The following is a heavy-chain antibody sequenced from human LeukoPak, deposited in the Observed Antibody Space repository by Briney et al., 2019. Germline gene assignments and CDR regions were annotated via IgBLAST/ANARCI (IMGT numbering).Heavy chain of an antibody. V-gene: IGHV3-23*01. CDR1: GFSFSVYA. D-gene: IGHD3-10*01. CDR2: ISGSGGST. J-gene: IGHJ5*02. CDR3: AKEITMVRGVKPNWFDP. Sequence: GGSLRLSCEDSGFSFSVYAMSWVRQAPGKGLEWVSAISGSGGSTYYADSVKGRFTISRDNSKNTLYLQMNSLRAEDTAVYYCAKEITMVRGVKPNWFDPWGQGTLVTVSS.